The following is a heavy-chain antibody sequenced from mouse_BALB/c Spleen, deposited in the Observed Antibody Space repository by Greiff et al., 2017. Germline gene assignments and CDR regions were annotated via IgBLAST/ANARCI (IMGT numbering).Heavy chain of an antibody. CDR3: AKHWAWFAY. D-gene: IGHD4-1*01. CDR2: ISYSGST. V-gene: IGHV3-2*02. Sequence: VQLKESGPGLVKPSQSLSLTCTVTGYSITSDYAWNWIRQFPGNKLEWMGYISYSGSTSYNPSLKSRISITRDTSKNQFFLQLNSVTTEDTATYYCAKHWAWFAYWGQGTLVTVSA. J-gene: IGHJ3*01. CDR1: GYSITSDYA.